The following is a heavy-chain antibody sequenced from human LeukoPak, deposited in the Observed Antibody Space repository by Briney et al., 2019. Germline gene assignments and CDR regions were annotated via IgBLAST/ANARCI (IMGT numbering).Heavy chain of an antibody. CDR1: GYTLTELS. CDR3: ARGRRFFEN. CDR2: INTNTGNP. Sequence: GASVKVSCKVSGYTLTELSMHWVRQAPGQGLEWMGWINTNTGNPTYAQGFTGRFVFSLGTSVSTAYLQISSLKAEDTAVYYCARGRRFFENWGQGTLVTVSS. J-gene: IGHJ4*02. V-gene: IGHV7-4-1*02. D-gene: IGHD3-3*01.